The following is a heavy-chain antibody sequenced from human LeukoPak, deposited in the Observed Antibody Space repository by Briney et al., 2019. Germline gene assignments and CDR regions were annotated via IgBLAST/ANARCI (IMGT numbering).Heavy chain of an antibody. V-gene: IGHV3-23*01. CDR2: ISGSGGST. Sequence: GGPLRLSCAASGFTFSSYGMGWVRRAPGKGLEWVSAISGSGGSTYYADSVKGRFTISRDNSKNTLYLQMNSLRAEDTAVYYSAKCPVYSSSWYYFDYWGQGTLGTVSS. CDR1: GFTFSSYG. CDR3: AKCPVYSSSWYYFDY. J-gene: IGHJ4*02. D-gene: IGHD6-13*01.